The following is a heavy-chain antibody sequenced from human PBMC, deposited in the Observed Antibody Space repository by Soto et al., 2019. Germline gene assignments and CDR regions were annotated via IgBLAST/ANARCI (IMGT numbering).Heavy chain of an antibody. CDR3: TTRFKSPPLRYFGVENDY. CDR1: GLTFSIAW. Sequence: PWGSLRISCAASGLTFSIAWMNWARQATGKGLEWVGRIKSKTDGGTTDYAAPVKGRFTISRDDSKNTLYLQMNSLKTEDTAVYYCTTRFKSPPLRYFGVENDYWGQGTLVTVSS. D-gene: IGHD3-9*01. CDR2: IKSKTDGGTT. J-gene: IGHJ4*02. V-gene: IGHV3-15*07.